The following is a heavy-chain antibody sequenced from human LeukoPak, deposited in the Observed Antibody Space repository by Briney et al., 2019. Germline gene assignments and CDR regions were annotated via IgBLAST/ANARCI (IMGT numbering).Heavy chain of an antibody. Sequence: HPGGSLRLSCAASGFTFSSYAMSWVRQAPGKGLEWVSAISGSGGSTYYADSVKGRFTISRDNSKNTLYLQLNSLRAEDTAVYYCAKPGPHIVPRYYYYMDVWGKGTTVTVSS. CDR1: GFTFSSYA. CDR3: AKPGPHIVPRYYYYMDV. CDR2: ISGSGGST. D-gene: IGHD6-6*01. V-gene: IGHV3-23*01. J-gene: IGHJ6*03.